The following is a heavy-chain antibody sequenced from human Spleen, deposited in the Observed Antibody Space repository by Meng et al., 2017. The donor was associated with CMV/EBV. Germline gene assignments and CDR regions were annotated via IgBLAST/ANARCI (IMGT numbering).Heavy chain of an antibody. CDR1: GGTFSSSA. D-gene: IGHD3-10*01. Sequence: CKASGGTFSSSAISWVRQAPGQGLEWMGGIIPIFGTANYAQKFQGRVTITTDESTSTAYMELSSLRSEDTAVYYCASTMVRGVPFDYWGQGTLVTVSS. V-gene: IGHV1-69*05. CDR3: ASTMVRGVPFDY. J-gene: IGHJ4*02. CDR2: IIPIFGTA.